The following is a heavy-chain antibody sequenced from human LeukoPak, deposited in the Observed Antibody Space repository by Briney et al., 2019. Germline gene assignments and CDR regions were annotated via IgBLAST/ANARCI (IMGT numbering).Heavy chain of an antibody. CDR2: IYSGGST. V-gene: IGHV3-53*01. J-gene: IGHJ5*02. D-gene: IGHD2-15*01. CDR3: ARKDIVSGGWFDP. Sequence: GGSLRLSCAASGFTVSSNYMSWVRQAPGKGLEWVSVIYSGGSTYYAESVKGRFPISRDNSKNTLYLQMNSLRAEDTAVYYCARKDIVSGGWFDPWGQGTLVTVSS. CDR1: GFTVSSNY.